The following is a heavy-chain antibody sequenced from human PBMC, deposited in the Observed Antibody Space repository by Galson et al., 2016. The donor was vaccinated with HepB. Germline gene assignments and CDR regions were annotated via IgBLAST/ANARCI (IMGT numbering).Heavy chain of an antibody. Sequence: SLRLSCAASGFTFDDHAMHWVRQAPGKGLEWVSGVSWNSGSIGYADSVKGRFTISRDTAKKSLYLQMNSLRPENTALYYCTKDSGYGDKRVGIPPTNWFDPWGQGTLVTVSS. V-gene: IGHV3-9*01. J-gene: IGHJ5*02. CDR1: GFTFDDHA. CDR2: VSWNSGSI. D-gene: IGHD5-18*01. CDR3: TKDSGYGDKRVGIPPTNWFDP.